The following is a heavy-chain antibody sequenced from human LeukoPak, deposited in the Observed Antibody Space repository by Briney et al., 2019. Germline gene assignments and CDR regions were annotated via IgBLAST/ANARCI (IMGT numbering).Heavy chain of an antibody. CDR3: TRGDCSGGSCYSCDY. V-gene: IGHV3-49*04. CDR2: IRSKAYGGTT. CDR1: GFTFGDYA. D-gene: IGHD2-15*01. Sequence: GGSLRLSCTASGFTFGDYAMSWVRQAPGKGLEWVGFIRSKAYGGTTEYAASVKGRFTISRDDSKSIAYLQMNSLKTEDTAVYYCTRGDCSGGSCYSCDYWGQGTLVTVSS. J-gene: IGHJ4*02.